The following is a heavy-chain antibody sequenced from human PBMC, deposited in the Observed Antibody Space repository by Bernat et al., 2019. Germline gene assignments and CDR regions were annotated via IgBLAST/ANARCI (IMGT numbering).Heavy chain of an antibody. Sequence: QVQLVESGGGVVQPGRSLRLSCAASGFTFSTYAMHWVRQVPGKGLEWVAVISYDGSNKYYADTVQCRFTISRDKTKSKLYLQMISLRAEDTAVYYCARFATGFSYFYYYMDVWGKGTTVTVSS. D-gene: IGHD3-9*01. CDR3: ARFATGFSYFYYYMDV. CDR2: ISYDGSNK. V-gene: IGHV3-30-3*01. CDR1: GFTFSTYA. J-gene: IGHJ6*03.